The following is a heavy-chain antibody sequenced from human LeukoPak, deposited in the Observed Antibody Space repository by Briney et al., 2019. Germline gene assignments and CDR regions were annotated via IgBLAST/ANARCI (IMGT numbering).Heavy chain of an antibody. Sequence: GGSLRLSCAASGFTFSSYGMHWVRQAPGKGLEWVAFIRYDGSNKYYADSVKGRFTISRDNSKNTLYLQMNSLRAEDTAVYYCAKVALRCSGGSCLDYWGQGTLVTVSS. V-gene: IGHV3-30*02. CDR1: GFTFSSYG. J-gene: IGHJ4*02. CDR3: AKVALRCSGGSCLDY. D-gene: IGHD2-15*01. CDR2: IRYDGSNK.